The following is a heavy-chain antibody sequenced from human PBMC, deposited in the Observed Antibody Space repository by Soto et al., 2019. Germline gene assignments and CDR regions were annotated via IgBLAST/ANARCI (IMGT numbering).Heavy chain of an antibody. V-gene: IGHV4-39*01. CDR3: FRHLGDTLCYFYF. Sequence: SETLSLTCTVSGDSLRSGSYHWGWIRQPPGKGLEWIGSIYYTGTTYYHPSLKSRVTISVDMSRNQITVKVGSVTAADTSTYYFFRHLGDTLCYFYFCGQGTLVTVSS. D-gene: IGHD3-16*01. CDR2: IYYTGTT. CDR1: GDSLRSGSYH. J-gene: IGHJ4*02.